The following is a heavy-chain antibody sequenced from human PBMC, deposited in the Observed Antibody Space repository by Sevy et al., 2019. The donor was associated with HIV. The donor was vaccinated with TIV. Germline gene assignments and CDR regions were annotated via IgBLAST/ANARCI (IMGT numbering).Heavy chain of an antibody. D-gene: IGHD3-22*01. J-gene: IGHJ4*02. Sequence: ASVKVSCKASGYIFTSYGISWVRQAPRQGREWMGWINGHNGNTNYVQNLQGRVTMTTDTSTNTAYMELRSLRSDDTAVYYCARDGYDGSGYQRGLFDFWGQGSLVTVSS. CDR2: INGHNGNT. V-gene: IGHV1-18*01. CDR3: ARDGYDGSGYQRGLFDF. CDR1: GYIFTSYG.